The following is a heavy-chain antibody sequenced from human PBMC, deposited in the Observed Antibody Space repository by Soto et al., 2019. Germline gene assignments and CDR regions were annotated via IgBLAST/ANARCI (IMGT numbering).Heavy chain of an antibody. V-gene: IGHV4-34*01. J-gene: IGHJ4*02. CDR1: GGSFSGYY. D-gene: IGHD2-2*02. Sequence: SETLSLTCAVYGGSFSGYYWSWIRQPPGKGLEWIGEINHSGSTNYNPSLKSRVTISVDTSKNQFSLKLSSVTAADTAVYYCAILGAYTRFDYWGQGTLVTFSS. CDR2: INHSGST. CDR3: AILGAYTRFDY.